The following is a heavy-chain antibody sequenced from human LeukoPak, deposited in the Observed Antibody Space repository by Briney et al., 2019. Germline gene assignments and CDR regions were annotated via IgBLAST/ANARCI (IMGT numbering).Heavy chain of an antibody. J-gene: IGHJ4*02. V-gene: IGHV4-39*07. Sequence: PSETLSLTCTVSGGSISSSSYYWSWIRQPPGKGLEWIGEINHSGSTNYNPSLKSRVTISVDTSKNQFSLKLSSVTAADTAVYYCARAGTIRDTAKNGLGGYFDYWGQGTLVTVSS. D-gene: IGHD5-18*01. CDR2: INHSGST. CDR3: ARAGTIRDTAKNGLGGYFDY. CDR1: GGSISSSSYY.